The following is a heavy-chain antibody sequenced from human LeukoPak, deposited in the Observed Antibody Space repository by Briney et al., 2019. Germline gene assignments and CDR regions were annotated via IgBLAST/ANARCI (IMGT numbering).Heavy chain of an antibody. CDR3: AKGGARPKITMVRGAKDYYYGMDV. CDR1: GFTFSSYA. Sequence: GGSLRLSCAASGFTFSSYAMSWVRQAPGRGLEWVSAISGSGGSKYYADSVKGRYSITRDNSKITLYLQMNRLRAENTAVYYCAKGGARPKITMVRGAKDYYYGMDVWGKGTTVTVSS. J-gene: IGHJ6*04. CDR2: ISGSGGSK. V-gene: IGHV3-23*01. D-gene: IGHD3-10*01.